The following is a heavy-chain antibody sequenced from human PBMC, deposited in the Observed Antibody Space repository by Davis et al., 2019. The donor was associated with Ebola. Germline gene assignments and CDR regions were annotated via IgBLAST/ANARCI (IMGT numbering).Heavy chain of an antibody. CDR3: ARAITMVQGVIGL. V-gene: IGHV1-46*01. CDR2: INPSGGST. D-gene: IGHD3-10*01. J-gene: IGHJ4*02. CDR1: GGTFSSYA. Sequence: ASVKVSCKASGGTFSSYAISWVRQAPGQGLEWMGIINPSGGSTSYAQKFQGRVTMTRDTSTSTVYMELSSLRSEDTAVYYCARAITMVQGVIGLWGQGTLVTVSS.